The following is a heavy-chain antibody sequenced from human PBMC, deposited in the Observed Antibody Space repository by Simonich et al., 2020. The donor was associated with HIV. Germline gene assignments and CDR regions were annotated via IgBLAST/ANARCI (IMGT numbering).Heavy chain of an antibody. Sequence: QVQLVQSGGEVKKPGASVKVSCKASGSTVTNYALNWVRQAPGQGLEWTGWIRTYPGNKTYAPNLQGRVTITTDTAARTAYMELRSLRSDDTAVYYCARGGNWFDYWGQGTLVTVSS. CDR3: ARGGNWFDY. CDR1: GSTVTNYA. CDR2: IRTYPGNK. D-gene: IGHD1-1*01. J-gene: IGHJ4*02. V-gene: IGHV1-18*01.